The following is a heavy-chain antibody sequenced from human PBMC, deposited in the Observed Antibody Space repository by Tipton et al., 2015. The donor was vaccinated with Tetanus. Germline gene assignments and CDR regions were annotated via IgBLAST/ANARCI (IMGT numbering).Heavy chain of an antibody. J-gene: IGHJ4*02. Sequence: GLVKPSETLSLTCTVSGASIRGGTFYWGWIRQPPGKGLEWIGSIYESGDTYYIPSLKSRVTISVDTSTNQLSLTLNSMAAADTGVYYCARHQSGYFTPFDYWGQGKLVTVSS. D-gene: IGHD3-3*01. CDR1: GASIRGGTFY. CDR3: ARHQSGYFTPFDY. V-gene: IGHV4-39*01. CDR2: IYESGDT.